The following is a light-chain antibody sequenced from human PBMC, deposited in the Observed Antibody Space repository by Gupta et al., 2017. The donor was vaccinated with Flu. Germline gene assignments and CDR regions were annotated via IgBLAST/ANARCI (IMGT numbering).Light chain of an antibody. J-gene: IGKJ1*01. V-gene: IGKV1-5*03. CDR3: QQQDTYSWT. Sequence: PSTPSASTGDKVTITCRASQSISDLVAWYQQKPGKDPKLLIYKASTLETGVPSRFSGSGSGTEFTIPISSLQHDDFATDYCQQQDTYSWTFGQGTKVEIK. CDR2: KAS. CDR1: QSISDL.